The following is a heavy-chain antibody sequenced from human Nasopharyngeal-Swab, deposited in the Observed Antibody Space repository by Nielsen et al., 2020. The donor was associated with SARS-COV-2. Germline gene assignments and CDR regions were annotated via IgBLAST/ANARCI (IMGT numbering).Heavy chain of an antibody. CDR3: TTGGQTGTTDDYYYYYGMDV. D-gene: IGHD1-1*01. J-gene: IGHJ6*02. V-gene: IGHV3-15*01. CDR1: GFTFSNAW. Sequence: GGSLRLSCAASGFTFSNAWMSWVRQAPGKGLEWVGRIKSKTDSGTTDYAAPVKGRFTISRDDSKNTLYLQMNSLKTEDTAVYYCTTGGQTGTTDDYYYYYGMDVWGQGTTVTVSS. CDR2: IKSKTDSGTT.